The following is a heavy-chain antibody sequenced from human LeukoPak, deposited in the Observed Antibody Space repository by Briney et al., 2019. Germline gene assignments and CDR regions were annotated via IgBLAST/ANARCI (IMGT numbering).Heavy chain of an antibody. D-gene: IGHD2-21*01. J-gene: IGHJ6*03. Sequence: TGGSLRPSCAASGFTFIIYDVHWVRQVAGEGLEWVSSIGTISDTFYPDSVKGRFTLSRDNAKNSLYLQMNSLRADDTAVYYCARATVIGMVPVPGIMDVWGKGTAVTVSS. CDR1: GFTFIIYD. V-gene: IGHV3-13*01. CDR3: ARATVIGMVPVPGIMDV. CDR2: IGTISDT.